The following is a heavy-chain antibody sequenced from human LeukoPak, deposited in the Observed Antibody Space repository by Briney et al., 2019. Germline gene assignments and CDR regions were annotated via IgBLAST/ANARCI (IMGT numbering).Heavy chain of an antibody. CDR1: GGSISNYY. V-gene: IGHV4-59*01. D-gene: IGHD5-12*01. J-gene: IGHJ4*02. CDR3: ARGGSSGYDPFDY. CDR2: IFYSGST. Sequence: SETLSLTCTVSGGSISNYYWSWIRQPPGKGLEWIGYIFYSGSTNYNPSLKSRVTISVDTSRNQFYVKMSSVTAADTAVYYCARGGSSGYDPFDYWGQGTLVTVPS.